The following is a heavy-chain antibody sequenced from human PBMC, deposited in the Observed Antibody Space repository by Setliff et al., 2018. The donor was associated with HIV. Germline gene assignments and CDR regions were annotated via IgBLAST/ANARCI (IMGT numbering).Heavy chain of an antibody. CDR1: GGSFSNYC. J-gene: IGHJ5*01. CDR3: ARRVLQDSTITSSNWFDS. CDR2: IFTSGST. D-gene: IGHD2-2*01. V-gene: IGHV4-4*09. Sequence: PSETLSLTCTVSGGSFSNYCWNWIRQSPGKGLEWIGYIFTSGSTHYNPSLQSRVTISIDPSKNQFFLNLNYATAADTAVYFCARRVLQDSTITSSNWFDSWGQGTLVTVSS.